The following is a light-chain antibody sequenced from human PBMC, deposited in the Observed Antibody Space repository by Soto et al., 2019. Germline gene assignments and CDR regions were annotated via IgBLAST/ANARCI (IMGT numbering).Light chain of an antibody. CDR2: KAS. Sequence: DIQMTQSPSTLSASVGDRVTITCRASQSISSWLAWYQQKPGKAPKLLIYKASSLESGVPSRFSGSGSGAEFPLTISSLPPNNFPTYYSQQYNIYLWTFAHGPQVDIK. CDR1: QSISSW. CDR3: QQYNIYLWT. J-gene: IGKJ1*01. V-gene: IGKV1-5*03.